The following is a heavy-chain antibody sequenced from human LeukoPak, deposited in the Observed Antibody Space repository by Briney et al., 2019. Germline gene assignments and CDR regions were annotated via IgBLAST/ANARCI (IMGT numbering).Heavy chain of an antibody. J-gene: IGHJ4*02. CDR3: ARGMEGATHCFDY. V-gene: IGHV1-69*13. CDR2: IIPIFGTA. D-gene: IGHD1-26*01. CDR1: GGTFSGYA. Sequence: SVKVSCKASGGTFSGYAISWVRQAPGQGLEWMGGIIPIFGTANYAQKFQGRVTITADESTSTAYMELSSLRSQDTAVYYCARGMEGATHCFDYWGQGTLVTVSS.